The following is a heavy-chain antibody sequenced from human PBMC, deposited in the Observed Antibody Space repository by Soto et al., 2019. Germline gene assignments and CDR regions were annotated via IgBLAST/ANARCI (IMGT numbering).Heavy chain of an antibody. CDR2: INPNSGGT. J-gene: IGHJ4*02. Sequence: ASVQVSCKASGYTFTVYYMHWVRQAPGQGLEWMGWINPNSGGTNYAQKFQGRVTMTRDTSISMAYLQMDSLKTEDTGVYYCTRGRDGYNPYYFLYWGQGAPVTVSS. D-gene: IGHD5-12*01. CDR3: TRGRDGYNPYYFLY. V-gene: IGHV1-2*02. CDR1: GYTFTVYY.